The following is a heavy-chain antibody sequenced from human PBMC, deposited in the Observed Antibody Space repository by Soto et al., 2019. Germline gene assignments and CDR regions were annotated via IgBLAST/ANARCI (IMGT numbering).Heavy chain of an antibody. D-gene: IGHD5-18*01. V-gene: IGHV4-30-4*01. J-gene: IGHJ4*02. Sequence: QVQLQESGPGLVKPSQTLSLTCTVSGGSISSGDYYWSWIRQPPGKGLECIGYIYYSGSTYYQPSLKSRVTISVDTSKNQFSLTRRSATAADTAVYYCASNSYGYTFSDYWGQGTLVTVSS. CDR1: GGSISSGDYY. CDR2: IYYSGST. CDR3: ASNSYGYTFSDY.